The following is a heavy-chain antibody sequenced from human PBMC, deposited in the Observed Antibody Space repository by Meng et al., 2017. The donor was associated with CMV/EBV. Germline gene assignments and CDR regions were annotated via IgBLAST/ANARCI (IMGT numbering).Heavy chain of an antibody. D-gene: IGHD2-2*01. V-gene: IGHV1-46*01. CDR2: INPSGGST. J-gene: IGHJ4*02. Sequence: ASVKVSCKASGYTFTSYYMHWVRQAPGQGLEWMGIINPSGGSTSYAQKFQGRVTMTRDTSTSTVYMELSSLRSEDTAVYYCARSEYCSSTSCSKTSIGVDDYWGQGTLVTVSS. CDR3: ARSEYCSSTSCSKTSIGVDDY. CDR1: GYTFTSYY.